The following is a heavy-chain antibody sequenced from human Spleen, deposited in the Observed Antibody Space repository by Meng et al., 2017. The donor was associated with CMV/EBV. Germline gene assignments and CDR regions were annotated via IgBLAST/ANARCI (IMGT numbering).Heavy chain of an antibody. J-gene: IGHJ6*02. CDR3: ARELGGYSHGKNSGYHYYGMDV. CDR1: GFTFSTYS. CDR2: ISDSSTYK. V-gene: IGHV3-21*01. Sequence: GESLKISCAASGFTFSTYSMNWVRQAPGKGLEWVSSISDSSTYKYYADSVKGRSTISRDNAKNSLYLHMNSLRAEDTAVYYCARELGGYSHGKNSGYHYYGMDVWGQGIAVTVSS. D-gene: IGHD5-18*01.